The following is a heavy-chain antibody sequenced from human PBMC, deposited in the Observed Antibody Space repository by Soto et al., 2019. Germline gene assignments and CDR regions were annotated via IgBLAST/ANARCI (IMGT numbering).Heavy chain of an antibody. CDR3: ATPALYCSSTSCYYYYGMDV. J-gene: IGHJ6*02. CDR2: IDPSDSYT. V-gene: IGHV5-10-1*01. D-gene: IGHD2-2*01. Sequence: GESLKISCKGSGYSFTSYWISWVRQMPGKGLEWMGRIDPSDSYTNYSPSFQGHVTISADKSISTAYLQWSSLKASDTAMYYCATPALYCSSTSCYYYYGMDVWGQGTTVTVSS. CDR1: GYSFTSYW.